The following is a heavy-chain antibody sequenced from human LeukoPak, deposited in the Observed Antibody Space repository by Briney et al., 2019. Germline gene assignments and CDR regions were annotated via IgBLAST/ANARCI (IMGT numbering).Heavy chain of an antibody. D-gene: IGHD6-13*01. CDR2: IYPGDSDI. V-gene: IGHV5-51*01. J-gene: IGHJ5*02. CDR3: AYLATPDIWFDP. Sequence: GESLKISCKASGHNFTSYWVGWVRQMPGKGLEWMGIIYPGDSDISYSPSFQGQVTISADKSISTAYLQWSSLKASDTAMYYCAYLATPDIWFDPWGQGTLVTVSS. CDR1: GHNFTSYW.